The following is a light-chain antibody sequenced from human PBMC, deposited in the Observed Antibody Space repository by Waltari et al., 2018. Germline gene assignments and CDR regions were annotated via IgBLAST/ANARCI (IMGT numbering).Light chain of an antibody. V-gene: IGLV2-14*01. J-gene: IGLJ1*01. CDR2: EVS. Sequence: QSALTQPASVSGSPGQSITISCTGASSDVGFYNYVSWYQQHQGKVPKLLIYEVSNRPSGFLNPFSVAKSGKTASLTISGRQAEDEADYYCSSYTSSSTLVFGTGTKVTVL. CDR3: SSYTSSSTLV. CDR1: SSDVGFYNY.